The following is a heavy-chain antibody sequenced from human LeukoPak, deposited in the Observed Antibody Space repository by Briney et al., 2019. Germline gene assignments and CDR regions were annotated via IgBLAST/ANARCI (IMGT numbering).Heavy chain of an antibody. J-gene: IGHJ4*02. CDR1: GFTFSSYA. CDR2: ISGSGGSA. V-gene: IGHV3-23*01. Sequence: GGSLRLSCVASGFTFSSYAMSWVRQAPGKGLEWVSGISGSGGSAYYADSVRGRFTISRDNSKNTLYLQMNSLRAEDTAVYYCAKDAIDIYSSSWLWYFDYWGQGTQITVSS. D-gene: IGHD6-13*01. CDR3: AKDAIDIYSSSWLWYFDY.